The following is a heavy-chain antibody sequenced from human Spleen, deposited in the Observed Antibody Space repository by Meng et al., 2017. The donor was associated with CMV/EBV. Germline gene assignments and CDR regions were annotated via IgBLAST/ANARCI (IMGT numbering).Heavy chain of an antibody. CDR2: ISGSGGST. J-gene: IGHJ4*02. V-gene: IGHV3-23*01. CDR3: ETYDSSGYYLPSFDY. CDR1: GFTFSSYW. Sequence: GGSLRLSCAASGFTFSSYWMSWVRQAPGKGLEWVSAISGSGGSTYYADSVKGRFTISRDNSKNTLYLQMNSLRAEDTAVYYCETYDSSGYYLPSFDYWGQGTLVTVSS. D-gene: IGHD3-22*01.